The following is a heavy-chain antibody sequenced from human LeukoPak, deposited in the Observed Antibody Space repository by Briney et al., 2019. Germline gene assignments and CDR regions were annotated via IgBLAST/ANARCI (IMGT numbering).Heavy chain of an antibody. J-gene: IGHJ4*02. V-gene: IGHV3-7*01. CDR2: IKPDGSEK. Sequence: GGSLRLSCAASGFIFSNYWMSWVRQAPGKGLEWVAHIKPDGSEKYHVDSVKGRFTISRDNAKNSVYLQMNSLRAEDTAAYFCARTVRVVDYWGQGTQVTVSS. CDR1: GFIFSNYW. CDR3: ARTVRVVDY. D-gene: IGHD1-1*01.